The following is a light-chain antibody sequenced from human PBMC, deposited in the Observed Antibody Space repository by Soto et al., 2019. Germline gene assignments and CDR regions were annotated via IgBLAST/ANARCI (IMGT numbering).Light chain of an antibody. CDR2: GAS. V-gene: IGKV3-15*01. CDR1: QSVSSN. Sequence: EIVMTQSPATLSVSPGERATLSCRASQSVSSNLAWYQQKPGQAPRLLIYGASTRATGIPARFSGSGSATEFTLTISSLQSEDFTVYYCPQYNNWPRTFGQGTKVEIK. J-gene: IGKJ1*01. CDR3: PQYNNWPRT.